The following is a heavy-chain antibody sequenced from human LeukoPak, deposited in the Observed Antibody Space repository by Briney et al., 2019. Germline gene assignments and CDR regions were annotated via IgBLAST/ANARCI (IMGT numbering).Heavy chain of an antibody. Sequence: ASVKVSCKASGYTFTGYYMHWVRQAPGQGLEWMGWINPNSGGTNYAQKFQGRVTMTRDTSISTAYMELSRLRSDDTAVYYCARGVTIFGVVIMKVGAFDIWGQGTMVTVSS. CDR3: ARGVTIFGVVIMKVGAFDI. J-gene: IGHJ3*02. CDR1: GYTFTGYY. CDR2: INPNSGGT. V-gene: IGHV1-2*02. D-gene: IGHD3-3*01.